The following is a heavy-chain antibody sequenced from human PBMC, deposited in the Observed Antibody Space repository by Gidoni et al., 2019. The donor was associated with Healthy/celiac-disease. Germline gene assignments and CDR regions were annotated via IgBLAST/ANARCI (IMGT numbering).Heavy chain of an antibody. V-gene: IGHV4-39*01. CDR3: ASLLRGYSGYDSSEYYFDY. Sequence: QLQLQESGPGLVKPSETLSLTCTVSGGSISSSSYYWGWIRQPPGKGLEWIGSIYYSGSTYYNPSLKSRVTISVDTSKNQFSLKLSSVTAADTAVYYCASLLRGYSGYDSSEYYFDYWGQGTLVTVSS. D-gene: IGHD5-12*01. CDR1: GGSISSSSYY. J-gene: IGHJ4*02. CDR2: IYYSGST.